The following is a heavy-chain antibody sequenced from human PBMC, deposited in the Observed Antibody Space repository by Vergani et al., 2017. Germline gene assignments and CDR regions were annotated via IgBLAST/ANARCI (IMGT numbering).Heavy chain of an antibody. CDR1: GDSISSGYY. V-gene: IGHV4-38-2*01. Sequence: QVQLQESGPGLVKPSETLSLTCAVSGDSISSGYYWGWIRQPPGKGLEWIGSIYHSGSTYYNPPLKRRVTISVDTCKNLFSLKLSSVTAADTAVYYCARQAGRTVAPRKIFYIDDWGRGTLVTVSS. CDR3: ARQAGRTVAPRKIFYIDD. J-gene: IGHJ4*02. D-gene: IGHD6-19*01. CDR2: IYHSGST.